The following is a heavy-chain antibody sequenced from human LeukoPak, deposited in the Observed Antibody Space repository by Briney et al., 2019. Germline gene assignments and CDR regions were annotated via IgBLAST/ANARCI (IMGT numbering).Heavy chain of an antibody. CDR1: GFSFSSYE. J-gene: IGHJ4*02. Sequence: GGSLRLSCVASGFSFSSYEINWVRQAPGKGLEWVSYISSSGSTIYYADSVKGRFTISRDNAENSLYLQMNSLRPEDTAVYYCARFGYNDFDYWGQGTLVTVS. CDR3: ARFGYNDFDY. D-gene: IGHD5-24*01. V-gene: IGHV3-48*03. CDR2: ISSSGSTI.